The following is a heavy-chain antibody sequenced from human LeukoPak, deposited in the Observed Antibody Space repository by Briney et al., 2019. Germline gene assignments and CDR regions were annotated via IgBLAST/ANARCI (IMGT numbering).Heavy chain of an antibody. Sequence: GRSLRLSCAASGFIFSFYCMHWVRQAPGKGPMWVSRICPDGTGISYADSVKARFTTSRDNAKNTVYLQMNSLREEDTAVYYCVRDFRSADYWGQGTLVTVSS. CDR1: GFIFSFYC. V-gene: IGHV3-74*01. J-gene: IGHJ4*02. CDR2: ICPDGTGI. CDR3: VRDFRSADY.